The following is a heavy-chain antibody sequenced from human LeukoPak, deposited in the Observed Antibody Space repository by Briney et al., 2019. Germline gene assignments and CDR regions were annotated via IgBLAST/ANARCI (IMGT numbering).Heavy chain of an antibody. V-gene: IGHV4-59*08. Sequence: PSETLSLTCTVSGGSIGTYYWSWVRQSPGTGLEWIGYIYVTGTRYNPYLQSRVTISVDRSRNQFFLKMTSVTAADTAVYYCARHIGGSNEDMDVWGRGTKVTVSS. CDR1: GGSIGTYY. J-gene: IGHJ6*03. CDR2: IYVTGT. CDR3: ARHIGGSNEDMDV. D-gene: IGHD3-16*01.